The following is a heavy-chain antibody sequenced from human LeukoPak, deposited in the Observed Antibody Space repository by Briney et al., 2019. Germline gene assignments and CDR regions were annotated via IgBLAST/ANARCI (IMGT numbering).Heavy chain of an antibody. V-gene: IGHV3-23*01. CDR3: AGPPQASSFDI. J-gene: IGHJ3*02. CDR2: ISGSGHRT. Sequence: GGSLRLSCAASGFTFSSYGVSWVRQAPGKGLEWVSGISGSGHRTYYADSVKGRFTISRDNAKNSLYLQMNSLRAEDTAVYYCAGPPQASSFDIWGQGTMVTVSS. D-gene: IGHD3-10*01. CDR1: GFTFSSYG.